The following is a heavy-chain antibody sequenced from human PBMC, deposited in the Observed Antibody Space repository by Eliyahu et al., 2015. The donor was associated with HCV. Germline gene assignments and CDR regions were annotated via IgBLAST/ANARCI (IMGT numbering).Heavy chain of an antibody. CDR1: XYMFTESY. J-gene: IGHJ4*02. CDR2: INPKNGNT. V-gene: IGHV1-2*06. CDR3: ARDGRLGGWPYFDH. Sequence: QVQLAQSGTEVTRPGASVXVSCTASXYMFTESYMHWVRXAPGQGPEWLGRINPKNGNTYYAHNFQGRVTITRDTSINTIYMELTNLTPDDTAVYYCARDGRLGGWPYFDHWGQGELVTVS. D-gene: IGHD6-19*01.